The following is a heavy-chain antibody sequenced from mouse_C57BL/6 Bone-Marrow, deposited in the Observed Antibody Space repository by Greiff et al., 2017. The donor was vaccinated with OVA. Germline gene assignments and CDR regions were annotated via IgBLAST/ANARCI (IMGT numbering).Heavy chain of an antibody. CDR3: ARHLDDY. CDR1: GYTFTSYG. Sequence: QVQLQQSGAELARPGASVKLSCKASGYTFTSYGISWVQQRNGQGLEWIGAIYPRSGNTYSHEKFKGKATLTADKSSSTAYMELRSLTSEASAVYFCARHLDDYWGQGTTLTVAS. CDR2: IYPRSGNT. V-gene: IGHV1-81*01. J-gene: IGHJ2*01.